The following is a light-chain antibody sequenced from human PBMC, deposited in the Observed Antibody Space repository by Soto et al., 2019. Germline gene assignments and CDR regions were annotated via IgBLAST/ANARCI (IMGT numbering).Light chain of an antibody. Sequence: EIVLTQSPATLSWSPGERATLSCRASQSVSSYLAWYQLKPGQAPRLLIYDASNRATGIPARFSGSGSGTDFTLTISSLEPEDFAVYYCQQRSNWPPRTFGQGTKVEIK. CDR2: DAS. J-gene: IGKJ1*01. V-gene: IGKV3-11*01. CDR3: QQRSNWPPRT. CDR1: QSVSSY.